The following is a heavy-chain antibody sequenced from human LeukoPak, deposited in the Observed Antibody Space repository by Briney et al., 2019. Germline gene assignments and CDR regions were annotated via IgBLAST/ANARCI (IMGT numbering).Heavy chain of an antibody. CDR1: GYTFTDYY. J-gene: IGHJ3*02. D-gene: IGHD3-22*01. V-gene: IGHV1-2*02. CDR2: INPNSGDT. CDR3: ARYYYDRSGYFPFDI. Sequence: ASVKVSCKASGYTFTDYYVHWVRQAPGQGLEWMGWINPNSGDTKYAQKFQGRVTMTRDTSISTAYMELSRLKSDDTAVYYCARYYYDRSGYFPFDIWGQGTMVTVSS.